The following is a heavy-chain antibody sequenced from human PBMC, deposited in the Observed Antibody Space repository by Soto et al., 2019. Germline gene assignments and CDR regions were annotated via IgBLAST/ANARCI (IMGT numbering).Heavy chain of an antibody. CDR1: GYTFTSYD. V-gene: IGHV1-8*01. CDR3: ARDHQDYGDYVFDY. CDR2: MNPNSGNT. J-gene: IGHJ4*02. Sequence: QVQLVQSGAEVKKPGASVKVSCKASGYTFTSYDINWVRQATGQGLEWMGWMNPNSGNTGYAQQFQGRVTMTRNTSISTAYMELSSLRSEDTAVYYCARDHQDYGDYVFDYWGQGTLVTVSS. D-gene: IGHD4-17*01.